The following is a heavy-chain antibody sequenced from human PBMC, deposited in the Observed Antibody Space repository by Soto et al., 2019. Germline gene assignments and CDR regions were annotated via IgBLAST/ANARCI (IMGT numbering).Heavy chain of an antibody. CDR3: ARESRLRDLRVFDY. Sequence: SETLSLTCTVSGGSVSSGSYYWSWIRQPPGKGLEWIGYIYYSGSTNYNPSLKSRVTISVDTSKNQFSLKLSSVTAADTAVYYCARESRLRDLRVFDYWGQGTLVTVSS. V-gene: IGHV4-61*01. CDR2: IYYSGST. J-gene: IGHJ4*02. D-gene: IGHD5-12*01. CDR1: GGSVSSGSYY.